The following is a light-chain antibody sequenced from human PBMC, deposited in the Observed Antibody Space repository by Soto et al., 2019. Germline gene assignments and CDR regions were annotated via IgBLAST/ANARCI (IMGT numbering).Light chain of an antibody. J-gene: IGLJ2*01. CDR3: CSYAGSSTLV. Sequence: QSALTQPASVSGSPGQSITISCTGTSCGVGSYNLVSWYQQHPGKAPKLMIYEVSKRPTGVSNRFAGSKSRNTASLTISVFQAEEEGEYYCCSYAGSSTLVFGGGTKLAVL. V-gene: IGLV2-23*02. CDR1: SCGVGSYNL. CDR2: EVS.